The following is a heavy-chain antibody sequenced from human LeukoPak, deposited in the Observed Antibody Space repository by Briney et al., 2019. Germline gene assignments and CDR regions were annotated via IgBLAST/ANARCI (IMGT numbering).Heavy chain of an antibody. J-gene: IGHJ4*02. CDR3: ARTPSTSETAAGSFDY. Sequence: SQTLSLTCTVSGGSLSSGSYYWSWIRQPAGKGLEWIGRIYTSGSTNYNPSLKSRVTISVDTSKNQFSLKLSSVTAADTAVYYCARTPSTSETAAGSFDYWGQGTLVTVSS. CDR2: IYTSGST. CDR1: GGSLSSGSYY. D-gene: IGHD6-25*01. V-gene: IGHV4-61*02.